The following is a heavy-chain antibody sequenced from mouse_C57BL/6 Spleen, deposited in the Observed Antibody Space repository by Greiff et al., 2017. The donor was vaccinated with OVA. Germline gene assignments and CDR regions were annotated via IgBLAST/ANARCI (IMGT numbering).Heavy chain of an antibody. CDR3: VREDYYSNSFYY. Sequence: EVQLVESGGGLVQPKGSLKLSCAASGFSFNTYAMNWVRQAPGKGLEWVARIRSKSNNYATYYADSVKDRFTISRDDSESMLYLQMNNLKTEDTAMYYCVREDYYSNSFYYWGQGTTLTVS. CDR1: GFSFNTYA. D-gene: IGHD2-5*01. CDR2: IRSKSNNYAT. V-gene: IGHV10-1*01. J-gene: IGHJ2*01.